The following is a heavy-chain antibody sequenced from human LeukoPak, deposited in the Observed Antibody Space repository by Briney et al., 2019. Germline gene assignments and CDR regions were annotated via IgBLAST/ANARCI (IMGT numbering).Heavy chain of an antibody. Sequence: ASVKVSCKASGYTFTGYYMHWVRQAPGQGLEWMGGIIPIFGTANYAQKFQGRVTITADESTSTAYMELSSLRSEDTAVYYCARAPRGYSYGLLDYWGQGTLVTVSS. D-gene: IGHD5-18*01. CDR2: IIPIFGTA. CDR1: GYTFTGYY. CDR3: ARAPRGYSYGLLDY. V-gene: IGHV1-69*13. J-gene: IGHJ4*02.